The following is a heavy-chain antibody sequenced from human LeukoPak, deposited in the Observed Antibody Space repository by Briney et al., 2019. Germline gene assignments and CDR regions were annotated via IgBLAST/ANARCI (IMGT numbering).Heavy chain of an antibody. CDR2: IYHSGSS. CDR3: ARDPYYYDSSGPIGHYFDY. Sequence: PSETLSLTCSVAGDSISSSSSYWAWIRQPPGKGLEWIGSIYHSGSSYYNPSLKSRVTISVDTSKNQFSLKLSSVTAADAAVYYCARDPYYYDSSGPIGHYFDYWGQGTLVTVSS. J-gene: IGHJ4*02. D-gene: IGHD3-22*01. V-gene: IGHV4-39*07. CDR1: GDSISSSSSY.